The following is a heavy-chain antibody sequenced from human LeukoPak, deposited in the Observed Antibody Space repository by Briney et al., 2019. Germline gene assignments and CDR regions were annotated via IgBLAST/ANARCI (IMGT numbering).Heavy chain of an antibody. J-gene: IGHJ3*02. V-gene: IGHV7-4-1*02. CDR1: GYTFTSYA. Sequence: ASVKVSCKASGYTFTSYAMNWVRQAPGQGLEWMGWINTNTGNPTHAQGFTGRFVFSLDTSVSTAYLQISSLKAEDTAVYYCARDSRYSSGWYRISGAFDIWGQGTMVTVSS. CDR2: INTNTGNP. D-gene: IGHD6-19*01. CDR3: ARDSRYSSGWYRISGAFDI.